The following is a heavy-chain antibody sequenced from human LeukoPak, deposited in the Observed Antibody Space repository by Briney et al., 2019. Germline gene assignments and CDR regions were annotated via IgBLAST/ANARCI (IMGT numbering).Heavy chain of an antibody. D-gene: IGHD2-2*01. Sequence: GGSLRLSCAPSGFPFSSYSISGVRQAPGKGREWVSDISGSGGSTYYADSVKGRFTISRDNSKNTLYLQMNSLRAEDTAVYYCAKITGSTWGQGTLVTVSS. J-gene: IGHJ5*02. CDR1: GFPFSSYS. V-gene: IGHV3-23*01. CDR3: AKITGST. CDR2: ISGSGGST.